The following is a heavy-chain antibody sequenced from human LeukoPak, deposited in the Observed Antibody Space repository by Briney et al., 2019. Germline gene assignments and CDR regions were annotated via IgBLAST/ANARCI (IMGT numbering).Heavy chain of an antibody. CDR3: ARGGFMKYNWFDP. V-gene: IGHV4-59*01. CDR2: IYHSGSN. CDR1: AGSIFSYY. D-gene: IGHD2-15*01. J-gene: IGHJ5*02. Sequence: SETLSLTCTVSAGSIFSYYWIWLPQPPGKGLVRIGYIYHSGSNSYNPSLKSRVTISVDTSKNQFSLKLSTVTAADTAVYYCARGGFMKYNWFDPWGQGTLVTVTS.